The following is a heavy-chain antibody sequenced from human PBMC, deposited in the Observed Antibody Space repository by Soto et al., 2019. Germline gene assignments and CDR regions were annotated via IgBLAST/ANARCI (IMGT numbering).Heavy chain of an antibody. CDR3: ARTWGSPNDY. D-gene: IGHD3-16*01. Sequence: QVQLQESGPGLVKPSETLSLTCVVSGASLSSYYWSWIRQPPGKGLEWIGYIYYSGSTNYNPSLKSRVTISVDTSKNQFYLKLSSVTAADTAVYYCARTWGSPNDYWGRGTLVTVSS. V-gene: IGHV4-59*01. CDR1: GASLSSYY. J-gene: IGHJ4*02. CDR2: IYYSGST.